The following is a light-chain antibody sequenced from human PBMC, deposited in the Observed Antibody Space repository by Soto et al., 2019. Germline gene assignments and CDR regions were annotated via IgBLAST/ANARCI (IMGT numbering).Light chain of an antibody. Sequence: EIVMTQSPATLSLSPGERATLSCRASQSVSHKLAWYQQKPGQAPRLLIYGASNRATGIPDRFSGSGSGTDFTLTISRLEPEDFAVYYCQQYGSSGTFGQGTKVDIK. V-gene: IGKV3-20*01. CDR1: QSVSHK. CDR3: QQYGSSGT. CDR2: GAS. J-gene: IGKJ1*01.